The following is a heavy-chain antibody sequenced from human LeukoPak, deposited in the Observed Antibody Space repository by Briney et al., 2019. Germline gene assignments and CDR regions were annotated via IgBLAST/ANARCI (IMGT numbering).Heavy chain of an antibody. V-gene: IGHV3-30-3*01. CDR3: ARDDGGGAFDI. CDR1: GFTFSSYA. J-gene: IGHJ3*02. Sequence: GGSLRLSCAASGFTFSSYAMHWVRQAPGKGLEWVALISYDGSNKYYADSVKGRFTISRDNSKNTLYLQMNSLRAEDRAVFYCARDDGGGAFDIWGRGTMVTVSS. D-gene: IGHD3-16*01. CDR2: ISYDGSNK.